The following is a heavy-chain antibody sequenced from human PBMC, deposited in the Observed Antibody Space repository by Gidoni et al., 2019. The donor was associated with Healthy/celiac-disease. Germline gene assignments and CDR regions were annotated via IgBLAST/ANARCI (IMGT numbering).Heavy chain of an antibody. CDR3: AHSWCYYDSSGYCLDAFDI. D-gene: IGHD3-22*01. J-gene: IGHJ3*02. CDR2: IYWNDDK. Sequence: QITLKESGPTLVNLTQTLTLTCTFSGFSLSTSGVGVGWIRQPPGKALEWLALIYWNDDKRYSPSLKSRLTITKDTSNNQVVLTMTNMDPVDTATYYCAHSWCYYDSSGYCLDAFDIWGQGTMVTVSS. V-gene: IGHV2-5*01. CDR1: GFSLSTSGVG.